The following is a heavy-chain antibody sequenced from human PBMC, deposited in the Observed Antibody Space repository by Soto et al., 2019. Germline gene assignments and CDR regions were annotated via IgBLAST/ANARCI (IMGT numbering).Heavy chain of an antibody. V-gene: IGHV3-48*01. Sequence: GSLRLSCAASGFTFSSYSMNWVRQAPGKGLEWVSYISSSSTIYYADSVKGRFTISRDNAKSSLYLQMNSLRAEDTAVYYATRSAYMDVWGKGTTVTVSS. CDR2: ISSSSTI. CDR1: GFTFSSYS. J-gene: IGHJ6*03. CDR3: TRSAYMDV. D-gene: IGHD2-2*01.